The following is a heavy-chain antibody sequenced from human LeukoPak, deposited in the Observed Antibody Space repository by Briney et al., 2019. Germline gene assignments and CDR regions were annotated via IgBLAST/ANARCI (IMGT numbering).Heavy chain of an antibody. Sequence: SETLSLTCTVSGGSISSYYRSWIRQPPGKGLEWIGYIYYSGSTNYNPSLKSRVTISVDTSKNQFSLKLSSVTAADTAVYYCARGGDIVSTPFDYWGQGTLVTVSS. J-gene: IGHJ4*02. D-gene: IGHD5/OR15-5a*01. V-gene: IGHV4-59*01. CDR3: ARGGDIVSTPFDY. CDR2: IYYSGST. CDR1: GGSISSYY.